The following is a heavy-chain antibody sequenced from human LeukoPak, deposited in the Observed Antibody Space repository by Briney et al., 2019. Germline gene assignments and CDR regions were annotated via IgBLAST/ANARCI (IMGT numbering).Heavy chain of an antibody. CDR3: ATADYGDYDYFDY. CDR2: FDPGDGET. CDR1: GYTLTELS. J-gene: IGHJ4*02. Sequence: SVKVSCKVSGYTLTELSMHWVRQAPGKGLEWMGGFDPGDGETIYAQKFQGRVTMTEDTSTDTAYMELSSLRSEDTAVYYCATADYGDYDYFDYWGQGTLVTVSS. D-gene: IGHD4-17*01. V-gene: IGHV1-24*01.